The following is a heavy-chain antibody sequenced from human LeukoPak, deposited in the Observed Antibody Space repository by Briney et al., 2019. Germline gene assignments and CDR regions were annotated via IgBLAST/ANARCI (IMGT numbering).Heavy chain of an antibody. D-gene: IGHD2/OR15-2a*01. Sequence: GGSLRLSCAASEFTFSSYGMHWVRQAPGKGLEWVSFIRYDGSYKFYADSVKGRFTISRDNSKNTVYLQMNSLRAEDAAVYYCAKYGNTFDIWGQGTMATVSS. CDR1: EFTFSSYG. J-gene: IGHJ3*02. CDR2: IRYDGSYK. CDR3: AKYGNTFDI. V-gene: IGHV3-30*02.